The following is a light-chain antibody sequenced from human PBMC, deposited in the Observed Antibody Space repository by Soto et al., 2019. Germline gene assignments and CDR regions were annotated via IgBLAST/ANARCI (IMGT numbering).Light chain of an antibody. CDR1: QCVSSSY. Sequence: EIVLTQSPGTLSLSPGERATISCRASQCVSSSYLAWYQQKPGQAPRLLIYGASSRATGIPDRFSGSGFGTDFTLTISRLEPEDFAVYYCQQYGSSPQWTFGQGTKV. V-gene: IGKV3-20*01. J-gene: IGKJ1*01. CDR2: GAS. CDR3: QQYGSSPQWT.